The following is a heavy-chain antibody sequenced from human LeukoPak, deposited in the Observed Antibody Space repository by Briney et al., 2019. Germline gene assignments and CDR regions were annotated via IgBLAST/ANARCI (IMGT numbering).Heavy chain of an antibody. J-gene: IGHJ6*03. V-gene: IGHV3-23*01. Sequence: SGGSLRLSCAASGFTFDDYAMHWVRQAPGKGLEWVSAISGGGGSTYYADSVKGRFTISRDNSKNTLYLQMNSLRAEDTAVYYCAKDRVKADYYYYMDVWGKGTTVTVSS. CDR2: ISGGGGST. CDR1: GFTFDDYA. CDR3: AKDRVKADYYYYMDV. D-gene: IGHD3-10*01.